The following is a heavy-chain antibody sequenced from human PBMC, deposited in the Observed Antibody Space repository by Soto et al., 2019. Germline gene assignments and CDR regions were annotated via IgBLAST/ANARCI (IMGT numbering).Heavy chain of an antibody. D-gene: IGHD4-4*01. J-gene: IGHJ4*02. V-gene: IGHV6-1*01. CDR1: GDSVSSNGAC. Sequence: SQTLSLTCVISGDSVSSNGACWNWIRQSPSRGLQWLGRIYYRSKWLNDYAVSMEGRLTISPDTSKNQFSLHLDSVTPEDTAMYYCARDPPAFHSAFDYWGQGTLVTVSS. CDR2: IYYRSKWLN. CDR3: ARDPPAFHSAFDY.